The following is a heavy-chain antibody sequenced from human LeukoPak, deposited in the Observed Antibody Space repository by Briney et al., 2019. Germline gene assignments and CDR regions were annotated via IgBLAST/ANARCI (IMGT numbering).Heavy chain of an antibody. D-gene: IGHD2-2*01. CDR2: ISSSSSYI. Sequence: GGSLRLSCAASGFTFSSYSMNWVRQAPGKGLEWVSSISSSSSYIYYADSVKGRFTISRDNAKNSLYLQMNSLRAEDTAVYYCAGSPYQLGWVDYWGQGTLVTVSS. CDR1: GFTFSSYS. J-gene: IGHJ4*02. V-gene: IGHV3-21*01. CDR3: AGSPYQLGWVDY.